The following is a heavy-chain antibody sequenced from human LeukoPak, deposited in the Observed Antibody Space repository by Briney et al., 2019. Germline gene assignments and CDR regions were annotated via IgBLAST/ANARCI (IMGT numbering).Heavy chain of an antibody. CDR3: ARDRPITVSGVIILP. CDR1: GFTLSSYW. V-gene: IGHV3-7*01. CDR2: INEDGSER. D-gene: IGHD3-3*01. Sequence: GGSLRLSCAASGFTLSSYWMHWVRQAPGKGLEWVANINEDGSERNYVDSVKGRFTISRDNAKKSVYLQMNSLRGDDTAVYYCARDRPITVSGVIILPWGQGTLVTVSS. J-gene: IGHJ5*02.